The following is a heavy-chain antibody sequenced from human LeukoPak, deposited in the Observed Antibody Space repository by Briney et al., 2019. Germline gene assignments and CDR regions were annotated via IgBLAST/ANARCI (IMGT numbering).Heavy chain of an antibody. V-gene: IGHV3-74*01. D-gene: IGHD3-9*01. J-gene: IGHJ4*02. Sequence: GGSLRLSCAASGFTFSNYWFHWVRQAPGQGLVWFSRINTDGTTTNYADSMKGRFTVSRDNAKNTLYLQMNSLRAEDTAVYYCARDMTGSVDFWGQGTLVTVSS. CDR3: ARDMTGSVDF. CDR2: INTDGTTT. CDR1: GFTFSNYW.